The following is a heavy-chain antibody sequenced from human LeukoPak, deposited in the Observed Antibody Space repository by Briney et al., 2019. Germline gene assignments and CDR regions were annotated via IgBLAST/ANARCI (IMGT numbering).Heavy chain of an antibody. CDR1: GFTFSSDA. J-gene: IGHJ4*02. CDR3: AKGPQLYSGYHPDY. V-gene: IGHV3-23*01. Sequence: GGSLRLSCAASGFTFSSDAMTWVRQAPGEGLEWVSTITGSDDTTYYADSVKGRFTISRDYSKNTVHLQLNNLRAEDTAMHNCAKGPQLYSGYHPDYWGQGTLVTVSS. D-gene: IGHD5-12*01. CDR2: ITGSDDTT.